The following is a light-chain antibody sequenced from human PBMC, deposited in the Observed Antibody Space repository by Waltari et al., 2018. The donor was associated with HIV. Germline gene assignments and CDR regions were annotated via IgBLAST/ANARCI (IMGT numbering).Light chain of an antibody. Sequence: QSVLTQPPSASGTPGQRVTISCSGSSSNIGSNTVNWYQQLPGTAPKLLTYSNNQRPSGVPYRFSGSKSGTSATLAISGRQSEDEADYYCAAWDDSLNGRVFGGGTKLTVL. J-gene: IGLJ3*02. CDR1: SSNIGSNT. CDR2: SNN. CDR3: AAWDDSLNGRV. V-gene: IGLV1-44*01.